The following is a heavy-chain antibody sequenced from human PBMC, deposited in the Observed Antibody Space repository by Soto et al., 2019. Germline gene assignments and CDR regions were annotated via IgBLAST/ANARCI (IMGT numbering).Heavy chain of an antibody. D-gene: IGHD6-13*01. CDR3: GRGYRQSGYSTSWVFDY. CDR1: GGSINSGGYY. CDR2: IFYSGST. V-gene: IGHV4-31*03. J-gene: IGHJ4*02. Sequence: QVQLQESGPGLVKPSQTLSLICTVSGGSINSGGYYWNWIRQHPGKGLEWIGYIFYSGSTYYNPFLRSRVIISSETTENQFSLNLSSVTAADTAVYFCGRGYRQSGYSTSWVFDYWGQGTLVNVSS.